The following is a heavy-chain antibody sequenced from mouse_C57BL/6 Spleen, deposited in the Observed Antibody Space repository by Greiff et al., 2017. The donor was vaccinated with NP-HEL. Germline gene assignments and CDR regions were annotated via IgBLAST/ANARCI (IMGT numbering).Heavy chain of an antibody. CDR2: SYPRSGNT. CDR1: GYTFTSYG. CDR3: ARGGDY. Sequence: VQRVESGAELARPGASVKLSCKASGYTFTSYGISWVKQRIGQGLEWIGESYPRSGNTYYNEKFKGKATLTADKSSSTAYMELRSLTYEDSAVYLGARGGDYWGQGTTLTVSS. V-gene: IGHV1-81*01. J-gene: IGHJ2*01.